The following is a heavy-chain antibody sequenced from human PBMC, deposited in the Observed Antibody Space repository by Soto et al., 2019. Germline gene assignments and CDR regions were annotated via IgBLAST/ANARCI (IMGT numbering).Heavy chain of an antibody. CDR2: INHSGST. CDR1: GGSFSGYF. V-gene: IGHV4-34*01. Sequence: SETLSLTCAVYGGSFSGYFWSWIRQPPGKGLEWIGEINHSGSTNYNPSLKSRVTISVDTPKNQFSLKLSSVTAADTAVYYCAREGLRYCIGGSCSSGAWFDPWGQGSLVTVSA. D-gene: IGHD2-15*01. CDR3: AREGLRYCIGGSCSSGAWFDP. J-gene: IGHJ5*02.